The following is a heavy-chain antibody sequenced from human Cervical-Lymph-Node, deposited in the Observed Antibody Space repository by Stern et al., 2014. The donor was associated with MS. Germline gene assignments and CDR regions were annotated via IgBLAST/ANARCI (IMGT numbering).Heavy chain of an antibody. D-gene: IGHD3-10*01. Sequence: MQLVESGGGVVQPEGSLRLSCAASGFAFNSYGMHWVRQAPGQGLEWVAVISYDGSKKFYADSVKGRFIISRDNSENTLYLQMNRLRPEDTAVYYCARGLRGSYPFDYWGQGTLVTVSS. CDR3: ARGLRGSYPFDY. J-gene: IGHJ4*02. CDR2: ISYDGSKK. V-gene: IGHV3-30*03. CDR1: GFAFNSYG.